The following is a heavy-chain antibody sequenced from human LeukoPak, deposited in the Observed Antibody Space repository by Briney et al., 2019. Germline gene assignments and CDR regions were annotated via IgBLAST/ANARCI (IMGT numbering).Heavy chain of an antibody. J-gene: IGHJ6*03. CDR2: IIPIFGTA. Sequence: ASVKVSCKASGGTFSSYAISWVRQAPGQGLEWMGGIIPIFGTANYAQKFQGRVTITADESTSTAYMELSSLRSEDTAVYYCARSEDIVVVIGANYYYYMDVWGKGTTVTVSS. D-gene: IGHD2-21*01. CDR3: ARSEDIVVVIGANYYYYMDV. V-gene: IGHV1-69*01. CDR1: GGTFSSYA.